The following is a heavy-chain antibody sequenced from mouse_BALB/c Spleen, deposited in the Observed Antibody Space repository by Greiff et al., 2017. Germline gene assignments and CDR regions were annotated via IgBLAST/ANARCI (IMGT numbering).Heavy chain of an antibody. CDR2: ISSGGST. Sequence: EVQVVESGGGLVKPGGSLKLSCAASGFTFSSYAMSWVRQTPEKRLEWVASISSGGSTYYPDSVKGRFTISRDNARNILFLQMTSLRSEDTAMYYCARSLPNGRGAMDYWGQGTSVTVSS. CDR1: GFTFSSYA. V-gene: IGHV5-6-5*01. J-gene: IGHJ4*01. D-gene: IGHD1-2*01. CDR3: ARSLPNGRGAMDY.